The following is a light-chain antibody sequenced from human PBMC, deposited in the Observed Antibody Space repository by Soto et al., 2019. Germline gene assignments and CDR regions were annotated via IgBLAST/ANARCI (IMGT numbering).Light chain of an antibody. CDR3: QHYNTSPGP. CDR1: QNISTW. V-gene: IGKV1-5*01. Sequence: DIQMTQSPSTLSASLGDRVTITGLASQNISTWLSWYQQKPGKAPNLLIFDASSLPSGVPSRFSGSGSGAEFTLTISRLKPDDFATYYCQHYNTSPGPFGQGTKVDIK. CDR2: DAS. J-gene: IGKJ1*01.